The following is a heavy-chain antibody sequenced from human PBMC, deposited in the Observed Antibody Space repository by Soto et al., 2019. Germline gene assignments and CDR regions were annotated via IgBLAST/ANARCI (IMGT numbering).Heavy chain of an antibody. D-gene: IGHD1-26*01. Sequence: QVQLQESGPGLVKPSETLSLTCTVSGGSISSYYWSWIRQPPGKGLEWIGYIYYSGSTNYNPSLKSRVTISVDTSKNQFSLKMSSVTAADTAVYYCARGGLRGSYHFDYWGQGTLVTVSS. CDR2: IYYSGST. J-gene: IGHJ4*02. CDR1: GGSISSYY. V-gene: IGHV4-59*01. CDR3: ARGGLRGSYHFDY.